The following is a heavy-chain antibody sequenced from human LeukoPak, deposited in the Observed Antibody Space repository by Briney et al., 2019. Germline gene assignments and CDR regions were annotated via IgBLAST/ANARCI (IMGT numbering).Heavy chain of an antibody. V-gene: IGHV4-59*11. J-gene: IGHJ4*02. CDR1: GASISSHY. D-gene: IGHD3-22*01. Sequence: SETLSLTCTVSGASISSHYWSWIRQPPGKGLEWIGYISYSASTNYNPSLKSRVTISVDTSKNQFSLKLRSVTAADTAVYFCAIYYYDSSGYYNFDYWGQGTLVSVSS. CDR3: AIYYYDSSGYYNFDY. CDR2: ISYSAST.